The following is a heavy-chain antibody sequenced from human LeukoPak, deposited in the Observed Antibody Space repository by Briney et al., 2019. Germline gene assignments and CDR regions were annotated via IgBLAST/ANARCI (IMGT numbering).Heavy chain of an antibody. CDR2: IYYSGST. J-gene: IGHJ4*02. CDR1: GGSISSGDYY. Sequence: SQTLSLTXTVSGGSISSGDYYWSWIRQPPGKGLEWIGYIYYSGSTYYNPSLKSRVTISVDTSKNQFSLELSSVTAADTAVYYCARAGIEDSTLYYFDYWGQGTLVTVSS. D-gene: IGHD2-21*01. CDR3: ARAGIEDSTLYYFDY. V-gene: IGHV4-30-4*08.